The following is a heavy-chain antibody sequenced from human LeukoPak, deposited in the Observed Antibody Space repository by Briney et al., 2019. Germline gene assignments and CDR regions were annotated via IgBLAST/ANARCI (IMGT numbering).Heavy chain of an antibody. CDR1: GGSISSYY. J-gene: IGHJ3*02. Sequence: SETLSLTCTVSGGSISSYYWSWIRQPPGKGLEWLGYIYYTGSTNYNPSLQSRVTISVDTSKNQFSLRLTSVTAADTAVYYCARGGVPRGRAFDIWGQGTMVTVSS. CDR2: IYYTGST. D-gene: IGHD4/OR15-4a*01. CDR3: ARGGVPRGRAFDI. V-gene: IGHV4-59*01.